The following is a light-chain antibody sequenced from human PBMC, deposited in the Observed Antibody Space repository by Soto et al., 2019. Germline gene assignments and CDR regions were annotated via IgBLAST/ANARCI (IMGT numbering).Light chain of an antibody. J-gene: IGKJ5*01. V-gene: IGKV1-9*01. CDR2: AAS. CDR3: QQIFVYPIN. CDR1: QVISTS. Sequence: DIQLTQSTSFLSPSIGESVTITCRASQVISTSLAWYQVKPGKAPKLLIYAASILENGVPSRFSATVSGTEFHLTTTSLQHEDFATYYCQQIFVYPINFGQGTRLE.